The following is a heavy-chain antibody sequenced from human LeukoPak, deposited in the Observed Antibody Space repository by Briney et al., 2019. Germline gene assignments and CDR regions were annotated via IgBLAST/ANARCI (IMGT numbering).Heavy chain of an antibody. J-gene: IGHJ6*02. Sequence: GGSLRLSCAASGFTFSSYGMHWVRQAPGKGLEWVAVIWYDGSNKYYADSVKGRFTISRDNPKNTLYLQMNSLRAEDTAVYYCAKETVYSSSWSYYYYGMDVWGQGTTVTVSS. D-gene: IGHD6-13*01. CDR1: GFTFSSYG. V-gene: IGHV3-33*06. CDR2: IWYDGSNK. CDR3: AKETVYSSSWSYYYYGMDV.